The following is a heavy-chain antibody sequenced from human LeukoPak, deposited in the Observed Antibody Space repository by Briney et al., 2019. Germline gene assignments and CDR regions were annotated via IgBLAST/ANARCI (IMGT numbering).Heavy chain of an antibody. CDR2: INHSGRT. CDR1: GGSCSGYY. J-gene: IGHJ6*03. CDR3: ARGMATRKRQYYYYYMDV. Sequence: SETLSLTCAVYGGSCSGYYWSWIRQPPGKGLEWFGEINHSGRTNYNPSLKSRFTIVVDTSKNQFSLKLSSVTAADTAVYYCARGMATRKRQYYYYYMDVWGKGTTVTVSS. V-gene: IGHV4-34*01. D-gene: IGHD5-12*01.